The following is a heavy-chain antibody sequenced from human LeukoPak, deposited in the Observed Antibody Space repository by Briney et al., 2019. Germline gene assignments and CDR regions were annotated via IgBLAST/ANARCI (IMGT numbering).Heavy chain of an antibody. V-gene: IGHV4-59*01. CDR1: GDSISSGY. CDR3: ASGYYDFWSAYSD. Sequence: SETLSLTCTVSGDSISSGYCSWIRQPPGKGLEWIGYVYYSGSTNDNPSLKSRVTISVDTSKNQFSLKLSSVTAADTAVYYCASGYYDFWSAYSDWGQGTLVTVSS. D-gene: IGHD3-3*01. CDR2: VYYSGST. J-gene: IGHJ4*02.